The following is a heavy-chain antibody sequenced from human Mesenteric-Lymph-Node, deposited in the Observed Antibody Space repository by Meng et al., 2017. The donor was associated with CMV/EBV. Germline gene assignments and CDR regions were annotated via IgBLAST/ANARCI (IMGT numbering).Heavy chain of an antibody. CDR2: INLYSGGT. CDR3: ARSPSNRDYFDF. Sequence: SCKAFGHSFTNGYINWLRQAPGQGVEWMGLINLYSGGTGYAQKFQGRVTMTRDISTSTVYLELTGLRSEDTAVYFCARSPSNRDYFDFWGQGTLVTVSS. CDR1: GHSFTNGY. J-gene: IGHJ4*02. V-gene: IGHV1-2*06. D-gene: IGHD6-6*01.